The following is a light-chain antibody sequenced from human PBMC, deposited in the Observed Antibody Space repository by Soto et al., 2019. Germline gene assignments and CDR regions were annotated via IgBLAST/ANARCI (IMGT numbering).Light chain of an antibody. J-gene: IGLJ2*01. CDR2: EVS. CDR1: SSDVGGYDY. CDR3: SSYATSSPLV. V-gene: IGLV2-14*01. Sequence: QSVLTQPASVSGSPGQAITISCTGTSSDVGGYDYVSWYQQHPGKAPKLMIYEVSNRPSGVSNRFSGSKSGNTASLTISGLQAEDEAAYYCSSYATSSPLVFGGGTQLTVL.